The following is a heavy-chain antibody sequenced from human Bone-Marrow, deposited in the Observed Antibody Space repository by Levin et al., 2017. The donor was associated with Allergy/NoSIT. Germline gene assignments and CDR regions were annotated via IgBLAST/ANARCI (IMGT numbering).Heavy chain of an antibody. D-gene: IGHD3-3*01. CDR3: ARARGIDFWSTERNYYYGMDV. Sequence: SQTLSLTCTVSGGSISSSSYYWGWIRQPPGKGLEWIGSIYYSGSTYYNPSLKSRVTISVDTSKNQFSLKLSSVTAADTAVYYCARARGIDFWSTERNYYYGMDVWGQGTTVTVSS. CDR1: GGSISSSSYY. CDR2: IYYSGST. V-gene: IGHV4-39*07. J-gene: IGHJ6*02.